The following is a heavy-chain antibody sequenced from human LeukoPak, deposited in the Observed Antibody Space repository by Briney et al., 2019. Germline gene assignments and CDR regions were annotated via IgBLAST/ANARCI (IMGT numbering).Heavy chain of an antibody. J-gene: IGHJ3*02. D-gene: IGHD2-15*01. CDR1: GFTFDDYA. V-gene: IGHV3-9*01. Sequence: GRSLRLSCAASGFTFDDYAMHWVRQAPGKGLEWVSGISWNSGNIGYADSVKGRFAIYRGNAKDSLYLKMNSLRAEDTALYYCAKVPWRDSGTFDIWGQGTMVTVSS. CDR3: AKVPWRDSGTFDI. CDR2: ISWNSGNI.